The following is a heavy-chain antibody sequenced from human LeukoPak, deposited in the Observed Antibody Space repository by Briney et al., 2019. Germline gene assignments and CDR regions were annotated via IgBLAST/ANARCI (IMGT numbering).Heavy chain of an antibody. D-gene: IGHD1-14*01. CDR1: GGPISSYY. CDR2: IYYSGST. CDR3: ARQPGGTAAFDI. Sequence: PSETLSFTCPVPGGPISSYYWGWIRHPPGKELKWIAYIYYSGSTNYNPSLKSRVTISVDTSKNQFSLKLSSVTAADTAVYYCARQPGGTAAFDIWCQGTMVTVSS. V-gene: IGHV4-59*08. J-gene: IGHJ3*02.